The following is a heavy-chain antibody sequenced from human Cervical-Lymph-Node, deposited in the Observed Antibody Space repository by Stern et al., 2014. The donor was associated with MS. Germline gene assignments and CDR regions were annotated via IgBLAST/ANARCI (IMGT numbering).Heavy chain of an antibody. CDR3: AREHYYDSTVYYPLFDC. CDR1: GFTFSNYA. J-gene: IGHJ4*02. D-gene: IGHD3-22*01. Sequence: VQLVESGGGVVQPGRSLRLSCVASGFTFSNYAMHWVRQAPGKGLEWVAIISYGGSDKYYADSVKGRFTIYRDNSKNTLYLQMNSLRAEDTAVYYCAREHYYDSTVYYPLFDCWGQGTLVTVSS. CDR2: ISYGGSDK. V-gene: IGHV3-30-3*01.